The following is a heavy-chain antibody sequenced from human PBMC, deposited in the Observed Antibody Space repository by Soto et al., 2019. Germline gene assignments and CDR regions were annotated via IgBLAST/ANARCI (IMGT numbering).Heavy chain of an antibody. V-gene: IGHV1-69*01. Sequence: QVQLVQSGAEVKKPGSSVKVSWKASGGTFSSYAISWVRQAPGQGLEWMGGIIPIFGTANYAQKFQGRVTITADESTSTAYMELSSLRSEDTAVYYCARYSSSSDLYWFDPWGQGTLVTVSS. CDR1: GGTFSSYA. CDR3: ARYSSSSDLYWFDP. D-gene: IGHD6-6*01. J-gene: IGHJ5*02. CDR2: IIPIFGTA.